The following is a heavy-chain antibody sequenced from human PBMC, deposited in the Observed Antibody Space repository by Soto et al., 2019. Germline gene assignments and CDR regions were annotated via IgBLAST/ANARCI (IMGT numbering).Heavy chain of an antibody. D-gene: IGHD5-12*01. Sequence: PGEPLKISCAASGFTFSSYAMSWVRQAPGKGLEWVSAISGSGGSTYYADSVKGRFTISRDNSKNTLYLQMNSLRAEDTAVYYCAKDRFEDSGSSYCGKETLATVAS. J-gene: IGHJ4*02. CDR1: GFTFSSYA. V-gene: IGHV3-23*01. CDR3: AKDRFEDSGSSY. CDR2: ISGSGGST.